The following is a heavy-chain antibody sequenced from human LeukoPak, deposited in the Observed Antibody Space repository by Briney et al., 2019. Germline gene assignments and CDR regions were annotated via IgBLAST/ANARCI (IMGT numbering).Heavy chain of an antibody. CDR2: IVVGSGNT. J-gene: IGHJ4*02. D-gene: IGHD4-11*01. CDR3: AADLPYSNYGPLDY. V-gene: IGHV1-58*02. CDR1: GFSFATSA. Sequence: GASVKVSRKASGFSFATSAMQWVRQARGQRLEWIGWIVVGSGNTKYAQKFQERVTITRDTSTSTAYLELRSLRSEDTAVYFCAADLPYSNYGPLDYWGQGTLVTVSS.